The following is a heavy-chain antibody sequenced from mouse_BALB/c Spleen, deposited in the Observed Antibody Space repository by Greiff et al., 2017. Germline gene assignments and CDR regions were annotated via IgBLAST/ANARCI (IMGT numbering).Heavy chain of an antibody. D-gene: IGHD3-2*02. Sequence: VQLQQSGAELVRSGASVKLSCTASGFNIKDYYMHWVKQRPEQGLEWIGWIDPENGDTEYAPKFQGKATMTADTSSNTAYLQLSSLTSEDTAVYYCNALREAPRGFAYWGQGTLVTVSA. CDR1: GFNIKDYY. CDR3: NALREAPRGFAY. J-gene: IGHJ3*01. CDR2: IDPENGDT. V-gene: IGHV14-4*02.